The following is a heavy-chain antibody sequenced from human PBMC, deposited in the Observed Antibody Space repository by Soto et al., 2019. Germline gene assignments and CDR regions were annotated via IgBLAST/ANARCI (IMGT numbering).Heavy chain of an antibody. Sequence: QIQLVQSGAEVKKPGASVKVSCKASGYIFTSQGISWVRQATGQGLEWMGWISTYNGNPNYAQKLQGRVTMTTNTSTTTAFLELRSLTSYDTAVYYCARGRTRALDYWGQGTPVIVSS. J-gene: IGHJ4*02. CDR3: ARGRTRALDY. V-gene: IGHV1-18*01. CDR1: GYIFTSQG. CDR2: ISTYNGNP. D-gene: IGHD1-7*01.